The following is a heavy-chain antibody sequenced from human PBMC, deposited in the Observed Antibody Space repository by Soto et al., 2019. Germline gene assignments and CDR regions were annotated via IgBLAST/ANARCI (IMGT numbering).Heavy chain of an antibody. Sequence: ASVMVSCKASGHTFTSYGIRWVRQAPGQGLEWMGWISAYNGNTNYAQKLQGRVTMTTDTSTSTAYMELRSLRSDDTAVYYCARDLDLLIDYWGQGTLVTVSS. V-gene: IGHV1-18*01. CDR3: ARDLDLLIDY. CDR1: GHTFTSYG. J-gene: IGHJ4*02. CDR2: ISAYNGNT. D-gene: IGHD2-15*01.